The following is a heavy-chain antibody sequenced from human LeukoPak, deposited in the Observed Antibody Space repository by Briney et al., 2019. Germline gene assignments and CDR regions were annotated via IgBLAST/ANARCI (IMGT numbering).Heavy chain of an antibody. D-gene: IGHD6-19*01. V-gene: IGHV4-39*07. CDR1: GGSISSSSYY. Sequence: SETLSLTCTVSGGSISSSSYYWGWIRQPPGKGLEWIGSIYYSGSTYYNPSLKSRVTISVDTSKNQFSLKLSSVTAADTAVYYCAGAQGSGWYERYLQHWGQGTLVTVSS. CDR3: AGAQGSGWYERYLQH. CDR2: IYYSGST. J-gene: IGHJ1*01.